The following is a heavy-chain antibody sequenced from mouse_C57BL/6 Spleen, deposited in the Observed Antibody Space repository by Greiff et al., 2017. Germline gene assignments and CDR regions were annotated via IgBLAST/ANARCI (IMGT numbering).Heavy chain of an antibody. CDR2: IYPSDSET. CDR1: GYTFTSYW. V-gene: IGHV1-61*01. D-gene: IGHD2-14*01. Sequence: VQLQQPGAELVRPGSSVKLSCKASGYTFTSYWMDWVKQRPGQGLEWIGNIYPSDSETHYNQKFKDKATLTVDKSSSTAYMQLSSLTSEDSAVYYCARLGYEDYYARDYWGQGTSVTVSS. CDR3: ARLGYEDYYARDY. J-gene: IGHJ4*01.